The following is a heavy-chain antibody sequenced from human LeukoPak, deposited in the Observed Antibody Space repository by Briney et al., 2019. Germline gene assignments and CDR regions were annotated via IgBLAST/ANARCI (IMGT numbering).Heavy chain of an antibody. CDR3: ARDRAVAVY. CDR1: GFTFSSYW. D-gene: IGHD6-19*01. J-gene: IGHJ4*02. V-gene: IGHV3-7*01. CDR2: IKQDGSEK. Sequence: GGSLRLSCAASGFTFSSYWISWVRQAPGKGLEWVANIKQDGSEKYYVDSVKGRFTISRDNAKNSLYLQMNSPRAEDTAVYYCARDRAVAVYWGQGSLVTVSS.